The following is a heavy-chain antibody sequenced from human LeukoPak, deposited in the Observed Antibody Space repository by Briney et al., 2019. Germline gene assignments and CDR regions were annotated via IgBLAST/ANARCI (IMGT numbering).Heavy chain of an antibody. CDR1: GLTFADYT. V-gene: IGHV3-43*01. Sequence: GGSLRLSCSASGLTFADYTMHWVRQAPGKGLEWVSLISRNGVATKYADSVRGRFTISRDNSKNSLYLQMNSLRTEDTALYYCARDLILGDYWGQGTLVTVSS. CDR2: ISRNGVAT. J-gene: IGHJ4*02. D-gene: IGHD7-27*01. CDR3: ARDLILGDY.